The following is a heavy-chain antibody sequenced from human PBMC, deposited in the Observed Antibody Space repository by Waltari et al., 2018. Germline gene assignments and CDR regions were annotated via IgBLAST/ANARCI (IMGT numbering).Heavy chain of an antibody. CDR3: AKETGLVGATAYYYYGMDV. CDR1: GFTFSSYG. CDR2: ISYDGSNK. D-gene: IGHD1-26*01. J-gene: IGHJ6*02. V-gene: IGHV3-30*18. Sequence: VQLVESGGGVVQPGRSLRLSCAASGFTFSSYGIHWVRPAPGQGLEWVTVISYDGSNKYYADSVKGRFTISRDNSKNTLYLQMNSLRAEDTAVYYCAKETGLVGATAYYYYGMDVWGQGTTVTVSS.